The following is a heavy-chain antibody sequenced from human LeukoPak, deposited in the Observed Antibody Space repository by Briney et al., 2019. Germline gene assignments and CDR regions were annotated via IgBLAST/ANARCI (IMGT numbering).Heavy chain of an antibody. D-gene: IGHD5-12*01. CDR2: INPNSGGT. V-gene: IGHV1-2*02. CDR3: ARDIVGTIGAPLPSHWFDP. J-gene: IGHJ5*02. Sequence: ASVKVSCKASGYTFTGYYMHWVRQAPGQGLEWMGWINPNSGGTNYAQKFQGRVTMTRDTSISTAYMELSRLRSDDTAVYYCARDIVGTIGAPLPSHWFDPWGQGTLVTVSS. CDR1: GYTFTGYY.